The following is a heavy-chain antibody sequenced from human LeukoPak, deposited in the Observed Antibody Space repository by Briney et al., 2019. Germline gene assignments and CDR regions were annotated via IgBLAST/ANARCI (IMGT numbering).Heavy chain of an antibody. J-gene: IGHJ4*02. V-gene: IGHV4-34*01. CDR1: GGSFSGYY. D-gene: IGHD6-13*01. Sequence: SETLSLTCAVYGGSFSGYYWSWIRQPPGKGLEWIGEINHSGSTNYNPSLKSRVTISVDTSKNQFSLKLSSVTAADTAVYYCARAQYSSSWTLLFDYWGQGTLVTVSS. CDR2: INHSGST. CDR3: ARAQYSSSWTLLFDY.